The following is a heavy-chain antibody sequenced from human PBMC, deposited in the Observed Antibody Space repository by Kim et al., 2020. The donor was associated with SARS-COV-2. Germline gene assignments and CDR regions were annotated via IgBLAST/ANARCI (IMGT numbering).Heavy chain of an antibody. Sequence: SETLSLTCAVYGGSFSGYYWSWIRQPPGKGLEWIGEINHSGSTNYNPSLKSRVTISVDTSKNQFSLKLSSVTAADTAVYYCARVNAAHYYGSGSYMTTGIRGYFQHWGQGTRVTVSS. V-gene: IGHV4-34*01. J-gene: IGHJ1*01. CDR3: ARVNAAHYYGSGSYMTTGIRGYFQH. CDR2: INHSGST. D-gene: IGHD3-10*01. CDR1: GGSFSGYY.